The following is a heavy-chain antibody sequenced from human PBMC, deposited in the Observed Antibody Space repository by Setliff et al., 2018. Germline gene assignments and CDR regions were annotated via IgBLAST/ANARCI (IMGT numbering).Heavy chain of an antibody. Sequence: SETLSLTCTVSDGSLSTYYWSWIRQPPGKGLELIGYVYYSGTANYSPSLRSRLTISVDTSKNQFSLRLRSVTAADTAVYYCARGGTFRYFDFWGQGAPVTVSS. CDR2: VYYSGTA. CDR1: DGSLSTYY. D-gene: IGHD5-12*01. J-gene: IGHJ4*03. CDR3: ARGGTFRYFDF. V-gene: IGHV4-59*01.